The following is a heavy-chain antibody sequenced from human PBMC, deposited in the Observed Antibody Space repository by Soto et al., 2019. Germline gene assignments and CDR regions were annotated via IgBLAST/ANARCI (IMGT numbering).Heavy chain of an antibody. J-gene: IGHJ3*01. CDR1: GISLSTSGVG. Sequence: QITVKGSGPTLVKPTQTLTLTCSLSGISLSTSGVGLGWIRQTPGKALEWLALIYWNDDKHYTPSLKSRLTITKDTSKNQEVLTMTNMDPVDTATYYCARGLATLPVFAFDVWGQGTVVTVSS. D-gene: IGHD6-6*01. CDR3: ARGLATLPVFAFDV. V-gene: IGHV2-5*01. CDR2: IYWNDDK.